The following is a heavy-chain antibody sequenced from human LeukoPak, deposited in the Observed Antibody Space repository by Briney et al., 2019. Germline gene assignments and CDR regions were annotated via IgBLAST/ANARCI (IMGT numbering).Heavy chain of an antibody. D-gene: IGHD6-13*01. CDR2: INPSGGST. Sequence: ASVKVSCKASGYTFTSYFMHWVRQAPGQGLEWMGIINPSGGSTNCAQRFQGRVTMTRDTSTSTVYMELTSLRSEDTAVYYCARDPLITAAASGYFDYWGQGTLVTVSS. CDR3: ARDPLITAAASGYFDY. V-gene: IGHV1-46*01. J-gene: IGHJ4*02. CDR1: GYTFTSYF.